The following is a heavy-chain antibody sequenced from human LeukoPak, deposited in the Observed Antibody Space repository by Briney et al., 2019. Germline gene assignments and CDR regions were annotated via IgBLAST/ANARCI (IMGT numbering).Heavy chain of an antibody. V-gene: IGHV3-23*01. CDR3: AKGYSSSWKSSRYYYMDV. J-gene: IGHJ6*03. D-gene: IGHD6-13*01. CDR1: GFTFRSYA. CDR2: ISGSSGSS. Sequence: GGSLRPSCAVSGFTFRSYAMSWVRQALGKGLEWVSGISGSSGSSYNADSVKGRFTISRDNSNNTLYLQMNSLRAEDTAVYYCAKGYSSSWKSSRYYYMDVWGKGTTVTVSS.